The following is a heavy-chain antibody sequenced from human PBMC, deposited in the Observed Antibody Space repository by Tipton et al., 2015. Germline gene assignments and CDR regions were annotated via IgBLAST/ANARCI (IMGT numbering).Heavy chain of an antibody. Sequence: TLSLTCTVSGDSISSGGYYWSWSRQHPGKGLEWLGYSYYSGSTYYNPSLKSRLTISVDMSKNQFSLKLSSVTAAGTAVYYCARVPFDYFDYWGQGILVTVSS. CDR2: SYYSGST. J-gene: IGHJ4*02. V-gene: IGHV4-31*03. CDR3: ARVPFDYFDY. CDR1: GDSISSGGYY.